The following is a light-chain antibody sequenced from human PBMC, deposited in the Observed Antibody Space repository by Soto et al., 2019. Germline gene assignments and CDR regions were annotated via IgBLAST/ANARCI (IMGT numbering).Light chain of an antibody. Sequence: DIQMTQSPSSVSASVGDRVSITCRASQGISNWLAWYQQKPGKAPSLLIHAASSLQSGVPSRFSGSGYGTDFTLTISSLQPEDFATYFCQQANSLPVTFGPGTKVDIK. J-gene: IGKJ3*01. V-gene: IGKV1-12*01. CDR1: QGISNW. CDR3: QQANSLPVT. CDR2: AAS.